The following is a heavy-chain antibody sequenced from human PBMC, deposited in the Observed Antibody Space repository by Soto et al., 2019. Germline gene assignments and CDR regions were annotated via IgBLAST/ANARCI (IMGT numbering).Heavy chain of an antibody. J-gene: IGHJ3*02. CDR1: GFTFSSYA. Sequence: GGSLRLSCAASGFTFSSYAMSWVRQAPGKGLEWVSAISCSGGSTYYADSVKGRFTISRDNSKNKLYLQMHSLRAEATAVYSCAKCRYQLLYAFDIWGQGTMVTVSS. CDR2: ISCSGGST. V-gene: IGHV3-23*01. CDR3: AKCRYQLLYAFDI. D-gene: IGHD2-2*01.